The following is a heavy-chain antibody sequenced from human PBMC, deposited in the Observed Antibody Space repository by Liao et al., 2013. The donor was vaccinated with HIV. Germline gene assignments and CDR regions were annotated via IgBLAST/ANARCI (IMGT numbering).Heavy chain of an antibody. CDR3: ARSQYYYCLDV. CDR1: GGPFSYYH. Sequence: QVQLQQWGAGLLKPSETLSLTCAVYGGPFSYYHWAWIRQAPGKGLEWIGYIYYTGSTYNNPSLTSRVSISVDTSKNQFSLKLSSVTAADTAVYYCARSQYYYCLDVWGKGTTVTVSS. J-gene: IGHJ6*03. V-gene: IGHV4-34*01. CDR2: IYYTGST.